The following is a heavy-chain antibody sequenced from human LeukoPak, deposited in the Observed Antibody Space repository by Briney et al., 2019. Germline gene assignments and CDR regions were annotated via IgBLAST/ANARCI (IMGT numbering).Heavy chain of an antibody. CDR2: IRYDGSNK. CDR3: AKDPYYYGSGSYCDY. D-gene: IGHD3-10*01. Sequence: GGSLRLSCAASGFTFSSYGMHWVRQAPGKGLEWVAFIRYDGSNKYYADSVKGRFTISRDNSKNTLYLQINSLRAEDTAVYYCAKDPYYYGSGSYCDYWGQGTLVTVSS. CDR1: GFTFSSYG. J-gene: IGHJ4*02. V-gene: IGHV3-30*02.